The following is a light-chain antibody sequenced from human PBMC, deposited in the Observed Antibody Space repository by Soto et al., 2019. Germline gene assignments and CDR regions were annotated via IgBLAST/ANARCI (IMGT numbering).Light chain of an antibody. J-gene: IGKJ1*01. Sequence: DIVLTQSPGTLSLSPGEGATLSCSASHSISSNYLAWYQQKPGQAPRLLIYGASNRATGIPDRFSGSGSGTDFTLTISRLEPEDFAVYYCQQYNNWPPWTFGQGTKVDIK. CDR1: HSISSNY. CDR3: QQYNNWPPWT. CDR2: GAS. V-gene: IGKV3-20*01.